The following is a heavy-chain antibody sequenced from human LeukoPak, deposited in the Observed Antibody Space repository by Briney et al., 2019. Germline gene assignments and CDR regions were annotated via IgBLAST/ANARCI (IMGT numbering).Heavy chain of an antibody. D-gene: IGHD3-10*01. Sequence: SQTLSLTCTVSGGSISSGSYDWSWIRQPAGKGLEWIGRIYTSGITNYNPSLKSRVTISVDTSKNQFSLKLSSVTAADTAVYYCARDRSGAFDIWGQGTMVTVSS. CDR2: IYTSGIT. J-gene: IGHJ3*02. CDR1: GGSISSGSYD. CDR3: ARDRSGAFDI. V-gene: IGHV4-61*02.